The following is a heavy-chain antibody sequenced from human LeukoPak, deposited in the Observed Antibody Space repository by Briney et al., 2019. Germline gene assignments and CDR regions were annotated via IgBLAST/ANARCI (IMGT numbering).Heavy chain of an antibody. CDR2: IWYDGSNK. V-gene: IGHV3-33*01. CDR1: GFMFSSSG. CDR3: ARGGGTSHFDY. Sequence: GGSLRLSCAASGFMFSSSGMHWVRQAPGKGLEWVAVIWYDGSNKYSADSVKGRFTISRDNSKNTLYLQMNSLRAEDTAVYYCARGGGTSHFDYWGQGTLVSVSS. J-gene: IGHJ4*02. D-gene: IGHD2-15*01.